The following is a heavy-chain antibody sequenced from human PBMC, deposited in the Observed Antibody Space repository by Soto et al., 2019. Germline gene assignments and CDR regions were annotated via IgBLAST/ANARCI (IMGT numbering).Heavy chain of an antibody. CDR2: ITGAGDT. CDR3: ARTDKYDSQSTGWANRFDS. J-gene: IGHJ4*02. V-gene: IGHV3-23*01. D-gene: IGHD2-8*02. CDR1: GFTFRNYA. Sequence: EVQLLESGGGLVQPGGSLRLLCAASGFTFRNYAMTWVRQAPGKGLEWGSTITGAGDTYFADTVKGRFTISRDISKSTLFLQMDSLRAEDTAVYYCARTDKYDSQSTGWANRFDSWGQGTLVTVSS.